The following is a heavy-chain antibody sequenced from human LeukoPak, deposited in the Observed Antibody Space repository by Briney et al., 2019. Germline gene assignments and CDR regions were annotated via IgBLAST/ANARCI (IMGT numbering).Heavy chain of an antibody. J-gene: IGHJ4*02. V-gene: IGHV3-30-3*02. D-gene: IGHD2-21*02. CDR1: GFTFSSYA. Sequence: PGGSLRLSCAASGFTFSSYAMHWVRQAPGKGLEWVAVISYDGSNKYYADSVKGRFTISRDNSKNTLYLQMNSLRAEDTAVYYCAKIVGGDGIDYWGQGTLVTVSS. CDR2: ISYDGSNK. CDR3: AKIVGGDGIDY.